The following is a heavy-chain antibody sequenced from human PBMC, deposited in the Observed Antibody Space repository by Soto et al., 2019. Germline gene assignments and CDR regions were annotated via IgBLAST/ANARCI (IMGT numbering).Heavy chain of an antibody. Sequence: QVQLVQSGAEVKKPGASVKVSCKASGYTFTSYAMHWVRQAPGQRLEWMGWINAGNGNTKYSQKFQGRVTITRDTSASTAYMELSSLRSEDTAVYYCARPSCWAPTTIAFDIWGQGTMVTVSS. D-gene: IGHD5-12*01. V-gene: IGHV1-3*01. CDR1: GYTFTSYA. CDR2: INAGNGNT. J-gene: IGHJ3*02. CDR3: ARPSCWAPTTIAFDI.